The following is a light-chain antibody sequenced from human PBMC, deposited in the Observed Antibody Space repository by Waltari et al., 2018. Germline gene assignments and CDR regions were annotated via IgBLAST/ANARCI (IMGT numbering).Light chain of an antibody. CDR1: LLAKKY. CDR2: KDT. J-gene: IGLJ2*01. Sequence: SYDLTQPSSVSVSPGQTARITCSGDLLAKKYTRWFQQKPGQAPVLVTYKDTVRPSGIPGRFSGSSSGTTVTLTINGAQAEDEADYYCYSATDNIVLFGGGTKLTVL. V-gene: IGLV3-27*01. CDR3: YSATDNIVL.